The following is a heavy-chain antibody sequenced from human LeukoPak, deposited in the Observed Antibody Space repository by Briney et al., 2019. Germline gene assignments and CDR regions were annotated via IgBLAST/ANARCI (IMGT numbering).Heavy chain of an antibody. CDR3: ARDITMVRGVIGAYYYYGMDV. J-gene: IGHJ6*04. D-gene: IGHD3-10*01. Sequence: GRSLRLSCAASGFTFSSYAMHWVRQAPGKGLEWVAVISYDGSNKYYADSVKGRFTISRDNSKNTLYLQMNSLRAEDTAVYYCARDITMVRGVIGAYYYYGMDVWGKGTMVAVSS. CDR1: GFTFSSYA. V-gene: IGHV3-30*04. CDR2: ISYDGSNK.